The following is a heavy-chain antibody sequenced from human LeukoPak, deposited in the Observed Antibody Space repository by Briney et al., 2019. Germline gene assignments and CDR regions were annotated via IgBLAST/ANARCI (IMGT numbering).Heavy chain of an antibody. CDR3: ARGSFSTTGTTHPAGAFDI. CDR1: GGSFSGYY. D-gene: IGHD1-1*01. CDR2: INHSGST. J-gene: IGHJ3*02. V-gene: IGHV4-34*09. Sequence: SETLSLTCAVYGGSFSGYYWNWIRQPPGKGLEWIGEINHSGSTNYNPSLKSRVTISVDTSKNQFSLKLSSVTAADTAVYYCARGSFSTTGTTHPAGAFDIWGQGTMVTVSS.